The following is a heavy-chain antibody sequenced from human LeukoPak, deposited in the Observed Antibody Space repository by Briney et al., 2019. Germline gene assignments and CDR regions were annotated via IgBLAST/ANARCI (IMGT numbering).Heavy chain of an antibody. V-gene: IGHV3-23*01. D-gene: IGHD3-10*01. CDR3: AKVHHPTIRGNYGMDV. Sequence: GGSLRLSCVASGFTFSSYAMSWVRQAPGKGLEWVSAISGSGGSTYYADSVKGRFTISRDNSKNTLYLQMNSLRAEDTAVYYCAKVHHPTIRGNYGMDVWGQGTTVTVSS. J-gene: IGHJ6*02. CDR2: ISGSGGST. CDR1: GFTFSSYA.